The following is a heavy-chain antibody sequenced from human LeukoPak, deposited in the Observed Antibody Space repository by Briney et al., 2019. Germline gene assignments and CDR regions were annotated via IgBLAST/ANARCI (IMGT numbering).Heavy chain of an antibody. D-gene: IGHD3-3*01. V-gene: IGHV1-2*02. CDR2: INPNSGGT. Sequence: ASVKVSCKASGYTFTGYYMHWVRQAPGQGLEWMGWINPNSGGTNYEQKFQGRVTMTRDTSIVTVYMELSRLRPDATAVYYCARGPWYYFWSGYSDYWGQGTLVTVSS. CDR1: GYTFTGYY. J-gene: IGHJ4*02. CDR3: ARGPWYYFWSGYSDY.